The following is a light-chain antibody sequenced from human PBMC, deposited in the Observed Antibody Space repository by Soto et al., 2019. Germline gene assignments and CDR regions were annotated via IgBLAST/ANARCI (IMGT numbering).Light chain of an antibody. V-gene: IGKV1-27*01. J-gene: IGKJ4*01. CDR2: TSS. CDR3: QKHNAAPLT. Sequence: DIQMTQSPSSLSASVGDRVTITCRASQGIGNYLAWYQQKPGKVPKLLIYTSSTFQSGVPSRFSGSGSGTDFTLTISNLQPEDVATYYCQKHNAAPLTFGGGTKVEIK. CDR1: QGIGNY.